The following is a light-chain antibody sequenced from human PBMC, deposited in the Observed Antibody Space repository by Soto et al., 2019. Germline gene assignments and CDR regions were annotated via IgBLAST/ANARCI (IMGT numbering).Light chain of an antibody. CDR1: GSDVGGYNY. Sequence: QPASVSGSPGQSITISCTGTGSDVGGYNYVSWYQQHPGKAPKLMIYDVSNRPSGVSNRFSGSKSGNTASLTISGLQAEDEADYYCSSYTSSSTLGVFGGGTKLTVL. V-gene: IGLV2-14*01. CDR3: SSYTSSSTLGV. CDR2: DVS. J-gene: IGLJ3*02.